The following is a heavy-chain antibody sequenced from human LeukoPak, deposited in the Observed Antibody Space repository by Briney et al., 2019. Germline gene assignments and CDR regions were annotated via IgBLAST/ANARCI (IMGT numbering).Heavy chain of an antibody. CDR3: AKDWYDY. D-gene: IGHD3-3*01. J-gene: IGHJ4*02. CDR1: GFTFSDYP. Sequence: GGPLRLSCVASGFTFSDYPMIWVRQAPGEGLEYVSVFSDVTHYADSVKGRFTISRDNSKNTLYLQMNSLRVEDTAIYYCAKDWYDYWGQGTLVTVSS. CDR2: FSDVT. V-gene: IGHV3-23*01.